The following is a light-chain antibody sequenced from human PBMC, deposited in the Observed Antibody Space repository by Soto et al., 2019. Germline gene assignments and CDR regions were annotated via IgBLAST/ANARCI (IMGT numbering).Light chain of an antibody. CDR2: EVS. J-gene: IGLJ1*01. V-gene: IGLV2-14*01. CDR1: SSDIGDYDY. CDR3: NSYATGNTRV. Sequence: QSALAQPASVSGSPGQSITISGTGSSSDIGDYDYVSWYQQHPGKAPKVLISEVSNRPSGVSNRLSGSKSGNTASLTISGLQAEDEADYYCNSYATGNTRVFGTGTRSPS.